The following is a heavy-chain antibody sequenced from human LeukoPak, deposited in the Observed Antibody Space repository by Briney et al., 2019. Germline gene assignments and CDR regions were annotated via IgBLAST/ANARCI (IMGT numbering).Heavy chain of an antibody. V-gene: IGHV3-53*01. CDR3: ASGRYYFDY. J-gene: IGHJ4*02. CDR1: GFTFSSYG. CDR2: IYSVGST. Sequence: AGGSLRLSCAASGFTFSSYGMHWVRQAPGKGLEWVSLIYSVGSTKYADSVKGRFTISRDNSKNTLYLQMNSLRAEDTAVYYCASGRYYFDYWGQGTLVTVSS.